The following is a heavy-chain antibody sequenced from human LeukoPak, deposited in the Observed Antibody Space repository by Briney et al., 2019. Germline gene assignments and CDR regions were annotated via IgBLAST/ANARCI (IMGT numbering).Heavy chain of an antibody. CDR1: GSTFTGYY. CDR3: ARVYCSGGSCSSGYYYYYMDV. D-gene: IGHD2-15*01. Sequence: GASVKLSCKASGSTFTGYYMHWVRQAPGHGLEWMGWINPNSGGTNYAQKVQVRVTMTRDTSISTAYMELSRLRSDDTAVYYCARVYCSGGSCSSGYYYYYMDVWGKGTTVTVSS. CDR2: INPNSGGT. J-gene: IGHJ6*03. V-gene: IGHV1-2*02.